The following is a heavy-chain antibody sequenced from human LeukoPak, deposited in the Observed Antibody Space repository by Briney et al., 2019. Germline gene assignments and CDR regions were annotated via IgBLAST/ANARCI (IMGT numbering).Heavy chain of an antibody. CDR3: ARERMGDTLFDY. J-gene: IGHJ4*02. Sequence: ASVKVSCKASGYTFTNYGISWVRQAPGQGLEWMGRIIPILGIANYAQKFQGRVTITADKSTSTAYMELSSLRSEDTAVYYCARERMGDTLFDYWGQGTLVTVSS. V-gene: IGHV1-69*04. CDR2: IIPILGIA. CDR1: GYTFTNYG. D-gene: IGHD2-21*02.